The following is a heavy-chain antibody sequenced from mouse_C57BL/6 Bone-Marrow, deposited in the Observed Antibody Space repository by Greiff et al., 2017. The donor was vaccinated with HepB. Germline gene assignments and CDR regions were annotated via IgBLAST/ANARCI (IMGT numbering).Heavy chain of an antibody. CDR3: ASVTGPVYYFDY. D-gene: IGHD4-1*01. Sequence: EVQLVESGPELVKPGASVKISCKASGYSFTGYYMHWVKQSHGNILDWIGYIYPYNGVSSYNQKFKGKATLTVDKSSSTAYMELRSLTSEDSAVYCGASVTGPVYYFDYWGQGTTLTVSS. CDR1: GYSFTGYY. V-gene: IGHV1-31*01. J-gene: IGHJ2*01. CDR2: IYPYNGVS.